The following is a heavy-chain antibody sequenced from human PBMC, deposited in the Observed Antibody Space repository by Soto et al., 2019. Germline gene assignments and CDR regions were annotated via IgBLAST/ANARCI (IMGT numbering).Heavy chain of an antibody. CDR2: ISAYNGNT. CDR1: GYTFTSYG. V-gene: IGHV1-18*01. Sequence: VACKASGYTFTSYGISWVRQAPGQGLEWMGWISAYNGNTNYAQKLQGRVTMTTDTSTSTAYMELRSLRSDDTAVYYCASTNYGSGSYHLDYWGQGTLLTVSS. J-gene: IGHJ4*02. D-gene: IGHD3-10*01. CDR3: ASTNYGSGSYHLDY.